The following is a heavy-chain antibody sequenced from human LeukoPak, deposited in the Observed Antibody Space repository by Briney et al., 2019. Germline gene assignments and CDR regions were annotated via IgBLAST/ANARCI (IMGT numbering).Heavy chain of an antibody. V-gene: IGHV3-15*01. Sequence: TPGGSLRLSCAGAGFIFTDVWMSWVRQAPGKGLEWVGRIKSKSDGGTIDYAAPVKGRITVSRDDSRKTLSLELNNLKTEDTGVYYCTTDLDYWGQGTMVTVSS. CDR2: IKSKSDGGTI. J-gene: IGHJ4*02. CDR1: GFIFTDVW. CDR3: TTDLDY.